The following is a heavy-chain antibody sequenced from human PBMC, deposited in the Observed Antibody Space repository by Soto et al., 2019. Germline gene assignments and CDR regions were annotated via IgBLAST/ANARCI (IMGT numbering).Heavy chain of an antibody. CDR2: ISGSGGST. CDR3: AKDKAMVLEWLLPYYFDY. D-gene: IGHD3-3*01. Sequence: GGSLRLSCAASGFTFSSYAMSWVRQAPGKGLEWVSAISGSGGSTYYADSVKGRFTISRDNSKNTLYLQMNSLRAEDTAVYYCAKDKAMVLEWLLPYYFDYWGQGTLVTVSS. J-gene: IGHJ4*02. CDR1: GFTFSSYA. V-gene: IGHV3-23*01.